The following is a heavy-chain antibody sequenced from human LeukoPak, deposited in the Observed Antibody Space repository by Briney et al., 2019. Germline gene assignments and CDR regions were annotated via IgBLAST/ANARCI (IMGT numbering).Heavy chain of an antibody. J-gene: IGHJ4*02. D-gene: IGHD6-19*01. V-gene: IGHV1-18*01. CDR2: ISAYNGNT. CDR1: GYTFTSYG. CDR3: AREDASGWYEAGILGY. Sequence: ASVKVSCKASGYTFTSYGISWVRQAPGQGLEWMGWISAYNGNTNYAQKLQGRVIMTTDTSTSTAYMELRSLRSDDTAVYYCAREDASGWYEAGILGYWGQGTLVTVSS.